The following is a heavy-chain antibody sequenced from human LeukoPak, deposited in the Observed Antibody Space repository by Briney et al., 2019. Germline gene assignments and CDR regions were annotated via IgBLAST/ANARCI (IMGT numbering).Heavy chain of an antibody. D-gene: IGHD3-3*01. J-gene: IGHJ4*02. CDR2: IYYSGST. CDR3: ARGGHWSGLDY. V-gene: IGHV4-39*01. CDR1: GGSISSSSYY. Sequence: SETLSLTCTVSGGSISSSSYYWGWIRQPPGKGLEWIGSIYYSGSTYYNPSLKSRVTISVDTSKNQFSLKLSSVTAADTAVYYCARGGHWSGLDYWGQGTLVTVSS.